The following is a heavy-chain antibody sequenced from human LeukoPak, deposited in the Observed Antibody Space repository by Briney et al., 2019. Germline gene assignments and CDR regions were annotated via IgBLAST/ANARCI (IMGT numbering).Heavy chain of an antibody. Sequence: ASVKVSCKVSGYTLTELSMHWVRQAPGKGLEWMGGFGPEDGETIYAQKFQGRVTMTEDTSTHTAYMELSSLRSEDTAVYYCATGPQGGIAPDYWGQGNLVTVSS. CDR2: FGPEDGET. CDR1: GYTLTELS. J-gene: IGHJ4*02. D-gene: IGHD6-13*01. CDR3: ATGPQGGIAPDY. V-gene: IGHV1-24*01.